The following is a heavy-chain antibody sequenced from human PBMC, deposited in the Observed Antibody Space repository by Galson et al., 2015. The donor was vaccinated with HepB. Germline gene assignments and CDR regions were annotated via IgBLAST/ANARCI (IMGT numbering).Heavy chain of an antibody. CDR2: IMQDGREK. J-gene: IGHJ6*02. CDR3: ARDRFVAVTGRKYFGLGV. Sequence: SLRLSCAASGFTFDSYYMTWVRQAPGKGLQWVATIMQDGREKYYVDSVEGRFTISRDNAKYTVYLQMNSLRVEDAAVYYCARDRFVAVTGRKYFGLGVWGQGTTVTVSS. V-gene: IGHV3-7*01. CDR1: GFTFDSYY. D-gene: IGHD6-19*01.